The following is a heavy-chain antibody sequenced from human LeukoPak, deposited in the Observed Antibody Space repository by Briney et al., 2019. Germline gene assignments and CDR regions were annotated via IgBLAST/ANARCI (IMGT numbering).Heavy chain of an antibody. CDR2: INHSGST. V-gene: IGHV4-34*01. CDR3: ARGHYYGSGSYYY. J-gene: IGHJ4*02. CDR1: GGSFSGYY. Sequence: PSETLSLTCAVYGGSFSGYYWSWIRQPPGKGLEWIGEINHSGSTNYNPSLKSRVTISVDTSKNQFSLKLSSVTAADTAVYYCARGHYYGSGSYYYWGQGTLSPSPQ. D-gene: IGHD3-10*01.